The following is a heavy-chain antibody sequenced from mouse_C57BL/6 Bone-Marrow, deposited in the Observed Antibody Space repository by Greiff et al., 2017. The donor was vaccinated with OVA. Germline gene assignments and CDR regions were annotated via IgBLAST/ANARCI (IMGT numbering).Heavy chain of an antibody. V-gene: IGHV2-9-1*01. CDR2: IWTGGGT. Sequence: VQRVQSGPGLVAPSQSLSITCTVSGFSLTSYAIRWVRQPPGKGLEWLGVIWTGGGTTYNSALKSRLSISKDNSKSQVFLKMNSLQTDDTARYYCARRGGDCDWYFDVWGTGTTVTVSS. J-gene: IGHJ1*03. CDR1: GFSLTSYA. CDR3: ARRGGDCDWYFDV. D-gene: IGHD2-13*01.